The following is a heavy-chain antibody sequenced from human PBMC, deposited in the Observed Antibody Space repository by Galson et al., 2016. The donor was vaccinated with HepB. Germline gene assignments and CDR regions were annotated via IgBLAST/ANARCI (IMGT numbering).Heavy chain of an antibody. CDR2: INQAGTT. V-gene: IGHV4-59*01. Sequence: SETLSLTCTVSGGFLSSDFWSWIRQPPGKGLEWIGYINQAGTTRYNPSLRSRVTISFDTPNNQFSLRVDSVTAADTAVYYCARGPAYSGYDFSYYLDHWGQGTLATVSS. CDR1: GGFLSSDF. J-gene: IGHJ4*02. D-gene: IGHD5-12*01. CDR3: ARGPAYSGYDFSYYLDH.